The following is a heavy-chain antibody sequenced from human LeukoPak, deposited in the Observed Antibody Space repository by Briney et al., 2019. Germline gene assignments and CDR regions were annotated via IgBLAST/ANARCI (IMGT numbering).Heavy chain of an antibody. CDR1: GYTFTGYY. CDR3: ARDRKTYYYGSGTHFDY. D-gene: IGHD3-10*01. V-gene: IGHV1-2*02. Sequence: ASVKVSCKASGYTFTGYYMHWVRQAPEQGLEWMGWINPNSGGTNYAQKFQGRVTMTRDTSISTAYMELRSLRSDDTAVYYCARDRKTYYYGSGTHFDYWGQGTLVTVSS. J-gene: IGHJ4*02. CDR2: INPNSGGT.